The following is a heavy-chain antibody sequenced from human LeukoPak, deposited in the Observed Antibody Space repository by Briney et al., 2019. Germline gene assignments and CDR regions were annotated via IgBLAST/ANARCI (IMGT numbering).Heavy chain of an antibody. Sequence: GASVKVSCKVSGYTLTELSMHWVRQAPGKGLEWMGGFDPEDGETIYAQKFQGRVTMTEDTSTDTAYMELSSLRSEDTAVYYCATDIPRPNYYDSSGYYSYYFDYWGQGTQVTVSS. CDR2: FDPEDGET. J-gene: IGHJ4*02. CDR1: GYTLTELS. V-gene: IGHV1-24*01. CDR3: ATDIPRPNYYDSSGYYSYYFDY. D-gene: IGHD3-22*01.